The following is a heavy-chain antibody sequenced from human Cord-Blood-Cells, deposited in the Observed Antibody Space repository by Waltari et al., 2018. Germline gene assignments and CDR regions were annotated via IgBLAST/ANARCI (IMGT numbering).Heavy chain of an antibody. J-gene: IGHJ4*02. Sequence: QVQLVESGGGVVQPGRSLRLSCAASGFTFSSYGMHWVRQAPGKGREWGAVIWYDGSNKYYADSVKGRFTISRDNSKNTLYLQMNSLRAEDTAVYYCARDRSILEWLFDYWGQGTLVTVSS. V-gene: IGHV3-33*01. CDR1: GFTFSSYG. CDR2: IWYDGSNK. D-gene: IGHD3-3*01. CDR3: ARDRSILEWLFDY.